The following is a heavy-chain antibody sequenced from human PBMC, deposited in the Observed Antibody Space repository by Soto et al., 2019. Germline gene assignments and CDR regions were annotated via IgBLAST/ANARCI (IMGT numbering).Heavy chain of an antibody. CDR3: ARDRSSSSEGWFDP. CDR2: INPNSGGT. V-gene: IGHV1-2*02. J-gene: IGHJ5*02. Sequence: ASVKVSCKASGYTFTGYYMHWVRQAPGQGLEWMGWINPNSGGTNYAQKFQGRVTMTRDTSISTAYMELSRLRSDDTAVYYCARDRSSSSEGWFDPWGQGTLVTVSP. CDR1: GYTFTGYY. D-gene: IGHD6-6*01.